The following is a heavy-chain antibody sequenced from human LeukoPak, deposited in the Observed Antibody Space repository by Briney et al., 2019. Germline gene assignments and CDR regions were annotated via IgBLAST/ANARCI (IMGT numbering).Heavy chain of an antibody. D-gene: IGHD3-10*01. CDR1: GYTFTSYY. CDR2: INPSGGST. J-gene: IGHJ5*02. V-gene: IGHV1-46*01. CDR3: ARDRITMVRGVYNWFDP. Sequence: ASVKVSCKASGYTFTSYYMHWVRQAPGQGLEWMGIINPSGGSTSYAQKFQGRVTMTRDTSTSTVYMELSSLRSEDTAVYYRARDRITMVRGVYNWFDPWGQGTLVTVSS.